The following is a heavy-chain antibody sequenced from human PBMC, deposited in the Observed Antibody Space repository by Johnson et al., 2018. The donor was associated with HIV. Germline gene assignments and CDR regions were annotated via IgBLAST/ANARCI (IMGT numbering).Heavy chain of an antibody. V-gene: IGHV3-7*05. J-gene: IGHJ3*02. CDR3: ARKGDAFDI. CDR2: INLDGSEK. CDR1: GFTFSNYW. Sequence: VQLVESGGGLVQPGGSLRLSCEDSGFTFSNYWMTWVRQAPGKGLEWVANINLDGSEKYYVDSVKGRFTISRDNAKNSLHLQMNSLRADDTAVYYCARKGDAFDIWGQGTMVTVSS.